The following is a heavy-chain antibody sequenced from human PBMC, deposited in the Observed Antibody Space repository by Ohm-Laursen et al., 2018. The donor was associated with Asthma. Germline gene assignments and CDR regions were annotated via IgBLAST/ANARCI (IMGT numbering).Heavy chain of an antibody. CDR1: GFTFSNYW. CDR3: AKADYGDYVLSFDY. J-gene: IGHJ4*02. CDR2: IKQDGSEK. D-gene: IGHD4-17*01. Sequence: SLRLSCSASGFTFSNYWMSWVRQAPGKGLEWVANIKQDGSEKYYVDSVKGRFTISRDNSKNTLYLQMNSLRAEDTAVYYCAKADYGDYVLSFDYWGQGTLVTVSS. V-gene: IGHV3-7*03.